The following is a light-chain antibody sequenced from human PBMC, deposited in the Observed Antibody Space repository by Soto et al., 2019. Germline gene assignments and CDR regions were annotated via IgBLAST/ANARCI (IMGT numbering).Light chain of an antibody. CDR2: KSS. J-gene: IGKJ2*01. Sequence: DIQMTQSPSTLSASVGDRVTITCRASQSVSSWLAWYQQRPGKAPQLLIYKSSSLQSGVPSRFSGSGSGTEFTHTLRSIHPDDFATYYCQQYYSYSSMYTFGQGTRLEIK. V-gene: IGKV1-5*03. CDR3: QQYYSYSSMYT. CDR1: QSVSSW.